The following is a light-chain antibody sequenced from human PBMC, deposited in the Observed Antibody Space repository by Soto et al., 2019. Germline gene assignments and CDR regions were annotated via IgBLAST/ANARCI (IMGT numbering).Light chain of an antibody. V-gene: IGKV3D-20*02. CDR1: QSVSSSY. CDR2: GAS. Sequence: EIVCTRSACTLSLSPGERATLSCRASQSVSSSYLAWYQKKPGQAPRLLIYGASNRANGIPDRFSGSGSGTNFTLTISRLEPEDFAVYYCQQRSNWPLFGQGTRLEIK. CDR3: QQRSNWPL. J-gene: IGKJ5*01.